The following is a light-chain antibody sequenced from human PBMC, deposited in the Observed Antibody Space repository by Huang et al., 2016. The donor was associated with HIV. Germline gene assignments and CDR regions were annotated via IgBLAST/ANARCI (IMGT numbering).Light chain of an antibody. CDR3: QQRSNWPALT. V-gene: IGKV3-11*01. J-gene: IGKJ4*01. CDR2: GAS. Sequence: EIVLTQSPATLSLSPGERATLSCRASQSVSSYLAWYQHKPSQAPRLLIYGASNRATGIPARFSGSGSGTDFTLTISSLEPEDFAIYYCQQRSNWPALTFGGGTKVEIK. CDR1: QSVSSY.